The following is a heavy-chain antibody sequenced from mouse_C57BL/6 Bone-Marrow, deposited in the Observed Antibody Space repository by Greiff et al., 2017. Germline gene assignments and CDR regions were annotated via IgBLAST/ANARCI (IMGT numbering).Heavy chain of an antibody. CDR2: IWWDDDN. Sequence: QVTLKVCGPGILQPSQTLSLTCSFSGFSLSTFGMGVGWIRQPSGKGLEWLAHIWWDDDNYYNPALKSRLTISKDTSKNQVFLKIANVDTADTATYYCARIERLYYDYDVGYWGQGTTLTVSS. CDR3: ARIERLYYDYDVGY. V-gene: IGHV8-8*01. D-gene: IGHD2-4*01. CDR1: GFSLSTFGMG. J-gene: IGHJ2*01.